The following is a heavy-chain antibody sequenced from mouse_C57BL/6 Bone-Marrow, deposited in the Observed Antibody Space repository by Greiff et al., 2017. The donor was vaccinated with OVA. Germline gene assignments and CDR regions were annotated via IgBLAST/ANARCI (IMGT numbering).Heavy chain of an antibody. V-gene: IGHV1-39*01. D-gene: IGHD1-1*01. CDR2: INPNYGTT. CDR1: GYSFTDYN. CDR3: AFYCGSSYRYFDV. Sequence: VQLQQSGPELVKPGASVKISCKASGYSFTDYNMNWVKQSNGKSLEWIGVINPNYGTTSYNQKFKGKATVTVDQSSSTAYMQLNSLTSEDSAVYYCAFYCGSSYRYFDVWGTGTTVTVTS. J-gene: IGHJ1*03.